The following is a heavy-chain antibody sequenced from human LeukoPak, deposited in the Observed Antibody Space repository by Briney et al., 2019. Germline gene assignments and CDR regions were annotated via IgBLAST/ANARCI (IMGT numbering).Heavy chain of an antibody. Sequence: SETLSLTCAVYGGSFSGYYWSWIRQPPGKGLEWIGEINHSGSTNYNPSLKSRVTISVDTSKNQFSLKLSSVTAADTAVYYCARNSYGYWYAFDIWGQGTMVTVSS. CDR1: GGSFSGYY. CDR3: ARNSYGYWYAFDI. D-gene: IGHD5-18*01. CDR2: INHSGST. V-gene: IGHV4-34*01. J-gene: IGHJ3*02.